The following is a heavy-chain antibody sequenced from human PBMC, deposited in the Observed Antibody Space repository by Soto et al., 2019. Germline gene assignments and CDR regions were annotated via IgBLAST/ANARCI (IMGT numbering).Heavy chain of an antibody. V-gene: IGHV1-8*01. J-gene: IGHJ5*02. CDR1: GYTFTSYD. Sequence: ASVKVSCKASGYTFTSYDINWVRQATGQGLEWMGWMNPNSGNTGYVQKFQGRVTMTRNTSISTAYMELSSLRSEDTAVYYCARPDRPFSTPSFDPWGQGTLVTVS. CDR2: MNPNSGNT. CDR3: ARPDRPFSTPSFDP.